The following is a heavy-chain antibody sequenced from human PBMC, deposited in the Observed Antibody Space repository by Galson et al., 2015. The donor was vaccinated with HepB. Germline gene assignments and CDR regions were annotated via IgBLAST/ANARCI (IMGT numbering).Heavy chain of an antibody. V-gene: IGHV1-18*01. CDR1: GYTFTSYG. Sequence: PVKVSCKPSGYTFTSYGIGWVRQAPGQGLEWIGWISGYTDDTNYAQKYQGRVTMTTDTSTNTAYMELRSLRSYDTAVYYCARYNSDKDAFDIWGQGTMVTVSS. J-gene: IGHJ3*02. D-gene: IGHD1-1*01. CDR2: ISGYTDDT. CDR3: ARYNSDKDAFDI.